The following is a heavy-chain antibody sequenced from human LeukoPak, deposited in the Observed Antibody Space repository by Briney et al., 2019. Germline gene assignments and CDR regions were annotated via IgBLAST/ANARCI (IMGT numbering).Heavy chain of an antibody. CDR2: ISSGGTDT. J-gene: IGHJ3*02. Sequence: GGSLRLSCAASGFTFSTYPISWVRQAPGKGLEWVSAISSGGTDTYYADSVKGRFTISRDNSKNTLYLQMNSLRAEGTAVYYCVKDSVRGYSGYGNDGFEIWGQGTMVTVSS. CDR3: VKDSVRGYSGYGNDGFEI. CDR1: GFTFSTYP. D-gene: IGHD5-12*01. V-gene: IGHV3-23*01.